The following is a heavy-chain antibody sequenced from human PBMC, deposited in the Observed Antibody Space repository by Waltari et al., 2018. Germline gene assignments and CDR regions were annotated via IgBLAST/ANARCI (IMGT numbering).Heavy chain of an antibody. Sequence: QVQLQESGTGLVKPSETLSLTCTVSCGSISSYYWSWIRPPAGKGLEWIGRIYTSGSTNYNPSLKSRVTMSVDTSKNQFSLKLSSVTAADTAVYYCARVEYYGSGSAFDIWGQGTMVTVSS. D-gene: IGHD3-10*01. V-gene: IGHV4-4*07. J-gene: IGHJ3*02. CDR3: ARVEYYGSGSAFDI. CDR1: CGSISSYY. CDR2: IYTSGST.